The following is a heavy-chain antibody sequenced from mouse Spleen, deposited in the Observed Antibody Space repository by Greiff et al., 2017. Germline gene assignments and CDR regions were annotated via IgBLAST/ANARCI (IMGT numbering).Heavy chain of an antibody. J-gene: IGHJ3*01. CDR1: GYTFTDYE. D-gene: IGHD4-1*01. V-gene: IGHV1-15*01. Sequence: QVQLKESGAELVRPGASVTLSCKASGYTFTDYEMHWVKQTPVHGLEWIGAIDPETGGTAYNQKFKGKAILTADKSSSTAYMELRSLTSEDSAVYYCTRENWVFAYWGQGTLVTVSA. CDR2: IDPETGGT. CDR3: TRENWVFAY.